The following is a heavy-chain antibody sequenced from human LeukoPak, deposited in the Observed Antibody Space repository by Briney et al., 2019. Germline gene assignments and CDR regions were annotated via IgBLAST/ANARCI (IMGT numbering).Heavy chain of an antibody. Sequence: PGGSLRLSCAASGFTFSSYCMSWVRQAPGKGLEWVSCISSSSSSIYYGDSVKGRFTISRDNAKNSLYLQMNSLRAEDTAVYYCARDQSTPGPSYFDSWGQGTLVTVSS. J-gene: IGHJ4*02. CDR3: ARDQSTPGPSYFDS. V-gene: IGHV3-21*01. D-gene: IGHD2-15*01. CDR2: ISSSSSSI. CDR1: GFTFSSYC.